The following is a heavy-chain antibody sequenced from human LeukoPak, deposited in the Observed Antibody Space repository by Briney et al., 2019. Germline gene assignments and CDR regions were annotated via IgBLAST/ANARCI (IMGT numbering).Heavy chain of an antibody. V-gene: IGHV1-69*05. CDR2: IIPIFGTA. CDR1: GGTFSSYA. Sequence: GASVKVSCKASGGTFSSYAISWVRQAPGQGLEWMGRIIPIFGTANYAQKFQGRVTITTDESTSTAYMELSSLRSEDTAVYYWARSDYGDSYFDYWGQGTLVTVSS. CDR3: ARSDYGDSYFDY. J-gene: IGHJ4*02. D-gene: IGHD4-17*01.